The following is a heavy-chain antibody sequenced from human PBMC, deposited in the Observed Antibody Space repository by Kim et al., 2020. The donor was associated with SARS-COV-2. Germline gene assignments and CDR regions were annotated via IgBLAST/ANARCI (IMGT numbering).Heavy chain of an antibody. CDR3: ARFGGWYYYDSSGYCFDY. CDR2: ISSSSSTI. V-gene: IGHV3-48*04. Sequence: GGSLRLSCAASGFTFSSYSMNWVRQAPGKGLEWVSYISSSSSTIYYADSVKGRFTISRDNAKNSLYLQMNSLRAEDTAVYYCARFGGWYYYDSSGYCFDYWGQGTLVTVSS. D-gene: IGHD3-22*01. CDR1: GFTFSSYS. J-gene: IGHJ4*02.